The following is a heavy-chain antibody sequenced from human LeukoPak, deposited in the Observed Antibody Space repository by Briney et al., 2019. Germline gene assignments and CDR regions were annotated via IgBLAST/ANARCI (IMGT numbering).Heavy chain of an antibody. Sequence: SVKVSCKASGGTFSSYAISWVRQAPGQGLEWMGRIIPILGIANYAQKFQGRVTITADKSTSTAYMELSSLRSEDTAVYYCARDRRGGYDWVYYYYYGMDVWGQGTTVTVSS. CDR1: GGTFSSYA. D-gene: IGHD5-12*01. CDR3: ARDRRGGYDWVYYYYYGMDV. J-gene: IGHJ6*02. CDR2: IIPILGIA. V-gene: IGHV1-69*04.